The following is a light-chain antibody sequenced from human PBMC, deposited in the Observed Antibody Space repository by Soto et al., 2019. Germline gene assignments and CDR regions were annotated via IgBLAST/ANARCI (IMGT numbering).Light chain of an antibody. CDR1: SSDVGTYNL. J-gene: IGLJ1*01. V-gene: IGLV2-14*02. CDR2: EGS. Sequence: QSVLTQPASVSGSPGQSITISCTRISSDVGTYNLVSWYQHHPGKAPKLMIYEGSKRPSGVSDRFSGSKSGNTASLTISGLQAEDEADYYCFSYTSSGTYVFGTGTKVTVL. CDR3: FSYTSSGTYV.